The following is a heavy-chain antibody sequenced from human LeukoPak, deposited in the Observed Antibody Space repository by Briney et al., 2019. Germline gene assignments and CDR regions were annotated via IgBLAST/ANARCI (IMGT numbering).Heavy chain of an antibody. Sequence: ASVKVSCKASGYTFTSYYMHWVRQAPGQGLEWMGIINPSGGSTSYAQKFQGRVTTTRDTSTSTVYMELSSLRSEDTAVYYCARDQGAVAATAYYYYGMDVWGQGTTVTVSS. CDR2: INPSGGST. CDR3: ARDQGAVAATAYYYYGMDV. CDR1: GYTFTSYY. V-gene: IGHV1-46*01. J-gene: IGHJ6*02. D-gene: IGHD6-19*01.